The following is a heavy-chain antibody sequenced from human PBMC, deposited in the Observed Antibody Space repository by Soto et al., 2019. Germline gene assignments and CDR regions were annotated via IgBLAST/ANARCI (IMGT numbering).Heavy chain of an antibody. V-gene: IGHV3-72*01. J-gene: IGHJ5*02. CDR2: SRNKANSYTT. Sequence: LRLSCAASGFTFSDHYMDWVRQAPGKGLEWVGRSRNKANSYTTEYAASVRGRFTISRDDSKNSLYLQMNSLKTEDTTVYYCARDLGSWGQGTLVTVSS. CDR3: ARDLGS. CDR1: GFTFSDHY.